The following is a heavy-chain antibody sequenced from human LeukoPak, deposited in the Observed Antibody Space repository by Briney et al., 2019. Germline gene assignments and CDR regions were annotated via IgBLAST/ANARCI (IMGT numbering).Heavy chain of an antibody. Sequence: PGGSLRLSCAASGFTVSTNYMTWVRQAPGKGLEWVSVIYSGGSTYYADSVKGRFTISRDNSKNTLYLQMTSLRAEDTAVYYCARGDARGYSYGHFHFDHWGHGTLVTVSS. CDR3: ARGDARGYSYGHFHFDH. D-gene: IGHD5-18*01. CDR1: GFTVSTNY. CDR2: IYSGGST. J-gene: IGHJ4*01. V-gene: IGHV3-53*01.